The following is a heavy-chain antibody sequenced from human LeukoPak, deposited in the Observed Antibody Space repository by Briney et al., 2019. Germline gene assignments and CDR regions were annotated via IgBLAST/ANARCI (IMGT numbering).Heavy chain of an antibody. CDR3: ARLYDYSNTNDY. J-gene: IGHJ4*02. CDR2: IYHSGST. Sequence: PSQTLSLTCTVSGGSISSGGYYWSWIRQPPGKGLEWIGYIYHSGSTYYNPSLKSRVTISVDRSKNQFSLKLSSVTAADTAVYYCARLYDYSNTNDYWGQGTLVTVSS. CDR1: GGSISSGGYY. V-gene: IGHV4-30-2*01. D-gene: IGHD4-11*01.